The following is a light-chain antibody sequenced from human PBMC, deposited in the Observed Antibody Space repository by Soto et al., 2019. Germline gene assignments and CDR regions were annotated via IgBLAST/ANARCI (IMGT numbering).Light chain of an antibody. Sequence: QSALTQPASVSGSPGQSITISCTGTSSDVGGYNYVSWYQQYPGKAPKLMIYDVSNRPSGVSNRFSGSKSGNTASLTISGLQAEDEADYYCSSYTRSNTLVVFGGGTKLTVL. CDR1: SSDVGGYNY. J-gene: IGLJ2*01. CDR2: DVS. CDR3: SSYTRSNTLVV. V-gene: IGLV2-14*01.